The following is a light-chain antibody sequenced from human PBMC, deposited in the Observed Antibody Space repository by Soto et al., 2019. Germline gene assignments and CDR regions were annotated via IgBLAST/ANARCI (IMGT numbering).Light chain of an antibody. CDR3: CSFTTTTWV. CDR2: EVS. CDR1: SSDIGGYNW. Sequence: QSVLTQPVSGSGSPGQSITISCTGTSSDIGGYNWVSWYQQHPGKAPKLIIFEVSYRPSGVSNRFSGSKSGNTASLTISGLQAEDEADYYCCSFTTTTWVFGGGTKVTVL. V-gene: IGLV2-14*01. J-gene: IGLJ3*02.